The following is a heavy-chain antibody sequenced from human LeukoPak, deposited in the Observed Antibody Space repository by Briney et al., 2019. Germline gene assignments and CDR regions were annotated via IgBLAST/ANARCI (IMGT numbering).Heavy chain of an antibody. CDR3: ARRRYNWNAIDY. J-gene: IGHJ4*02. Sequence: GGSLRLSCAVSGLTFSSSWMDWVRQAPGEGLEWVASINPDGNKKYSADSVKGRFTISRDNAKNSLYLQMNSLRAEDTAVYFCARRRYNWNAIDYWGQGTLVTVSS. CDR2: INPDGNKK. CDR1: GLTFSSSW. D-gene: IGHD1-20*01. V-gene: IGHV3-7*03.